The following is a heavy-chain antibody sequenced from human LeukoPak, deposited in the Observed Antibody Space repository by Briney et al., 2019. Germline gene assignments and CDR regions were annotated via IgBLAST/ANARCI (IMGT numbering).Heavy chain of an antibody. CDR2: MSGSGGMT. Sequence: PGESLRLSCAASGFSFSSFGKNWVRHPPREGLEWVWAMSGSGGMTYSADSVQGRFTISRDNSKDTLYLQMNSLRAEDTAIYYCAKGPFFYYDASGYNYFDSWSQGTLVTVSS. CDR3: AKGPFFYYDASGYNYFDS. D-gene: IGHD3-22*01. J-gene: IGHJ4*02. CDR1: GFSFSSFG. V-gene: IGHV3-23*01.